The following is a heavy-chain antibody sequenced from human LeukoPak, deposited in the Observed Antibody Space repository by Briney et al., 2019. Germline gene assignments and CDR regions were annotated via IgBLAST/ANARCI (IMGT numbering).Heavy chain of an antibody. CDR1: GGTFSSYA. CDR3: VRVVATILPD. V-gene: IGHV1-69*01. D-gene: IGHD5-24*01. CDR2: VFPIFGTA. Sequence: SVKVSCKASGGTFSSYAISWVRLAPGQGLEWMGGVFPIFGTATYSQKFQGRVTITADDSTSTPYMELSSFGSEATAVYYYVRVVATILPDWGHGALVTV. J-gene: IGHJ4*01.